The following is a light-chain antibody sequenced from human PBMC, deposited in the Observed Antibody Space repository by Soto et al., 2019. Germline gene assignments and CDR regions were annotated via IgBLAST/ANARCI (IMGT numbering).Light chain of an antibody. V-gene: IGKV3-20*01. J-gene: IGKJ1*01. CDR3: KQSYYNPT. Sequence: EIVLTQSPGTLALSPVERAPLSCRASQSVSSSYLAWYQQKPGQAPRLLIYGASSRATGIQDRFSGSGSGTEFTLTIRSLQREDFATYYCKQSYYNPTCGQGTKVDIK. CDR2: GAS. CDR1: QSVSSSY.